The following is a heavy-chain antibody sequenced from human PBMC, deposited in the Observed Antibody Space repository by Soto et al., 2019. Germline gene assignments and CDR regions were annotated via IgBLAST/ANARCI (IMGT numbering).Heavy chain of an antibody. J-gene: IGHJ4*02. CDR2: INHSGST. V-gene: IGHV4-34*01. CDR1: GGSFSGYY. Sequence: PSETLSLTCAVYGGSFSGYYWSWIRRPPGKGLEWIGEINHSGSTNYNPSLKSRVTISVDTSKNQFSLKLSSVTAADTAVYYCARVSDTTVTTGIDYWGQGTLVTVSS. D-gene: IGHD4-17*01. CDR3: ARVSDTTVTTGIDY.